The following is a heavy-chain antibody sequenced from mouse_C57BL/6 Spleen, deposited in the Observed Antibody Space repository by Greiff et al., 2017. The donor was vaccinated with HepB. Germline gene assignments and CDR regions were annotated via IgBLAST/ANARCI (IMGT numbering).Heavy chain of an antibody. CDR2: INPSNGGT. Sequence: QVQLQQPGTELVKPGASVKLSCKASGYTFTSYWMHWVKQRPGQGLEWIGNINPSNGGTNYNEKFKSKATLTVDKSSSTAYMQLSSLTSEDSAVYYCARGSTMITTRYFDVWGTGTTVTVSS. D-gene: IGHD2-4*01. CDR1: GYTFTSYW. V-gene: IGHV1-53*01. J-gene: IGHJ1*03. CDR3: ARGSTMITTRYFDV.